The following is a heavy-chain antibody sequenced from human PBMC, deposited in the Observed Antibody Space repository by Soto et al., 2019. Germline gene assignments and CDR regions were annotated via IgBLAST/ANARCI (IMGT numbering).Heavy chain of an antibody. CDR1: GCSFSSSNW. D-gene: IGHD3-22*01. CDR3: ERDLYYYDSSGGTPSAFDI. V-gene: IGHV4-4*02. Sequence: QVQLQESGPGLVKPSGTLSLTCAVSGCSFSSSNWWSWVRQPPGKGLEWIGEIYHTGSTNYNPSLKSRVILSVDKSKNQFSLKLSSVTAADTAVYYCERDLYYYDSSGGTPSAFDIWGQGTMVTVSS. CDR2: IYHTGST. J-gene: IGHJ3*02.